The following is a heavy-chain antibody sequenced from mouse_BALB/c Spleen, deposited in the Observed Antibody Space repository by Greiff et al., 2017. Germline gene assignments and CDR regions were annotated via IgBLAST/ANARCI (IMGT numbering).Heavy chain of an antibody. CDR1: GYTFTSYW. Sequence: VQLQQSGAELAKPGASVKMSCKASGYTFTSYWMHWVKQRPGQGLEWIGYINPSTGYTEYNQKFKDKATLTADKSSSTAYMQLSSLTSEDSAVYYCARSGGTTFMDYWGQGTSVTVSS. D-gene: IGHD2-14*01. CDR2: INPSTGYT. J-gene: IGHJ4*01. CDR3: ARSGGTTFMDY. V-gene: IGHV1-7*01.